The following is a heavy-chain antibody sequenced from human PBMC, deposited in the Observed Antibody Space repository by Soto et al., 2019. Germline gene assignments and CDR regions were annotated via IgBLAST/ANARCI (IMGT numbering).Heavy chain of an antibody. V-gene: IGHV3-13*01. CDR2: IGTAGDT. Sequence: EVQLVESGGGLVQPGGSLRLSCAASGFTFSSYDMHWVRQATGKGLEWVSAIGTAGDTYYPGSVKGRFTISRENAKNSLYLQMNSLRAGGTAVYYCARRNLYCSGGSCYWGAFDIWGQGTMVTVSS. J-gene: IGHJ3*02. CDR1: GFTFSSYD. CDR3: ARRNLYCSGGSCYWGAFDI. D-gene: IGHD2-15*01.